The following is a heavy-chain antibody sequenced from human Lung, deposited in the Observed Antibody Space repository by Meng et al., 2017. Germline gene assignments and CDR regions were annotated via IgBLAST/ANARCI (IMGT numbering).Heavy chain of an antibody. Sequence: QLPAVQSGAEVKEPGASVKVSCKASGYTFPDYGLHWVRRAPRQGLEWMGRINPKSGDTHYAQRFQGRVTMTGDTSISTAYMELSGLRSDDTAMYYCARDEDISAAGKLFGDYWGQGTLVTVSS. D-gene: IGHD6-13*01. J-gene: IGHJ4*02. CDR3: ARDEDISAAGKLFGDY. CDR2: INPKSGDT. V-gene: IGHV1-2*06. CDR1: GYTFPDYG.